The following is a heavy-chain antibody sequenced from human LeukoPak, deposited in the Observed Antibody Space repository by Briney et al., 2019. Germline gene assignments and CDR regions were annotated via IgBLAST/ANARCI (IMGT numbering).Heavy chain of an antibody. D-gene: IGHD3-10*01. CDR2: IRYDGSNK. V-gene: IGHV3-30*02. J-gene: IGHJ4*02. CDR3: AKDGLIMRDLGYYFDS. CDR1: GFTFSSYA. Sequence: GGSLRLSCAASGFTFSSYAMHWVRRAPGKGLEWVAFIRYDGSNKYYADSVKGRFTISRDNSKNTLYLQMNSLRTEDTAVYFCAKDGLIMRDLGYYFDSWGRGTLVTVSS.